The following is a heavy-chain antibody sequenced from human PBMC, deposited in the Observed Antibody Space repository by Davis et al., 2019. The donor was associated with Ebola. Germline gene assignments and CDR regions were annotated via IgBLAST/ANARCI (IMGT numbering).Heavy chain of an antibody. J-gene: IGHJ6*04. D-gene: IGHD3-3*01. CDR3: AKSGLSFGVVKYHYGMDV. Sequence: MPSETLSLTCTVSGGSISSYYWSWIRQPPGKGLEWIGYIYYSGGTYYSPSLKSRVAISIDTSKNQVSLNLSSVTATDTAVYYCAKSGLSFGVVKYHYGMDVWGKGTTVTVSS. CDR1: GGSISSYY. V-gene: IGHV4-59*08. CDR2: IYYSGGT.